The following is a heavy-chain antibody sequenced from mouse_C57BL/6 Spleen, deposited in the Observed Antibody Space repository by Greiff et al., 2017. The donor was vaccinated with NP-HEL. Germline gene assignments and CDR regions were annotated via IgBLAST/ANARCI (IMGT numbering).Heavy chain of an antibody. V-gene: IGHV1-53*01. J-gene: IGHJ3*01. CDR3: ARYSSGYSAWFAY. CDR2: INPSNGGT. D-gene: IGHD3-2*02. Sequence: QVHVKQPGTELVKPGASVKLSCKASGYTFTSYWMHWVKQRPGQGLEWIGNINPSNGGTNYNEKFKSKATLTVDKSSSTAYMQLSSLTSEDSAVYYCARYSSGYSAWFAYWGQGTLVTVSA. CDR1: GYTFTSYW.